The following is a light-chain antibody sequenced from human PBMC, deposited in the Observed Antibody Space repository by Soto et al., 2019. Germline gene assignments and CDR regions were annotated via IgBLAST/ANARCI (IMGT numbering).Light chain of an antibody. J-gene: IGLJ1*01. CDR1: SSDVGGYNY. Sequence: QSALTQPRSVSGSPGQSVTISCTGTSSDVGGYNYVSWYQQHPGKAPKLMIYNVSKRPSGVPDRFSGSKSGNTASLTISGLQAEDEADYYCYSYAGSYSPYVFGTGTKLTV. V-gene: IGLV2-11*01. CDR3: YSYAGSYSPYV. CDR2: NVS.